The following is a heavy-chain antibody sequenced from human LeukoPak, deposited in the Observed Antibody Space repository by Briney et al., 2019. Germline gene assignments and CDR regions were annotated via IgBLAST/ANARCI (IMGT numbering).Heavy chain of an antibody. CDR1: GGSISSSSYY. CDR2: IYYSGST. D-gene: IGHD6-13*01. CDR3: AREIRLASIAAAGTFVNY. Sequence: PSETLSLTCTVSGGSISSSSYYWGWIRQPPGKGLEWIGSIYYSGSTYYNPSLKSRVTISVDTSKNQFSLKLSSVTAADTAVYYCAREIRLASIAAAGTFVNYWGQGTLVTVSS. V-gene: IGHV4-39*07. J-gene: IGHJ4*02.